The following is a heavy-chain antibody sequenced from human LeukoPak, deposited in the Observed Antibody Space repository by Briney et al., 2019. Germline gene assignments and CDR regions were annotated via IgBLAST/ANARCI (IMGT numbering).Heavy chain of an antibody. Sequence: GGSLRLSCAASGFPFNNYWMSWVRQAPGKGLEWVSAISGSGGSTYYADSVKGRFTISRDNSKNTLYLQMNSLRAEDTAVYYCAKTRLLPDFDYWGQGTLVTVSS. CDR3: AKTRLLPDFDY. J-gene: IGHJ4*02. CDR2: ISGSGGST. CDR1: GFPFNNYW. V-gene: IGHV3-23*01. D-gene: IGHD3-22*01.